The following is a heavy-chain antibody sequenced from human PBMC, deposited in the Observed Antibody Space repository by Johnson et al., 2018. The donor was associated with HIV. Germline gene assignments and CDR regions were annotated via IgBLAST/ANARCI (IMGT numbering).Heavy chain of an antibody. Sequence: QLVESGGGSVQPGGSLRLSCAGSGFTFSKSWMHWVRQAPGKGLVWLSGTYDNGNVINYADSVKGRFPISRDNAEHSLYLKMSRLRAEDTALYYCARDLGRWAVTTDDGLDIWGQGTMVTVSS. V-gene: IGHV3-74*01. CDR2: TYDNGNVI. CDR3: ARDLGRWAVTTDDGLDI. D-gene: IGHD4-17*01. J-gene: IGHJ3*02. CDR1: GFTFSKSW.